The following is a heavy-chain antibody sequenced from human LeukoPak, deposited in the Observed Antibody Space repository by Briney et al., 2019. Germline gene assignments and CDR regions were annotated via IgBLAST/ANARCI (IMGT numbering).Heavy chain of an antibody. CDR2: IYYSGST. J-gene: IGHJ4*02. V-gene: IGHV4-39*07. CDR3: AREGEEVRGVLGY. D-gene: IGHD3-10*01. Sequence: SETLSLTCTVSGGSISSSSYYWGWIRQPPGKGLEWIGSIYYSGSTYYNPSLKSRVTISVDTSKNQFSLKLSSVTAADTAVYYCAREGEEVRGVLGYWGQGTLVTVSS. CDR1: GGSISSSSYY.